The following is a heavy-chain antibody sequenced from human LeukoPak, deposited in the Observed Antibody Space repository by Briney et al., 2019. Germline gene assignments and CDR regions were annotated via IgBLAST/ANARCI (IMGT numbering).Heavy chain of an antibody. CDR2: ISGSGGST. D-gene: IGHD3-3*01. Sequence: GGSLRLSCAASGFTFSSYSMNWVRQAPGKGLEWVSAISGSGGSTYYADSVKGRFTIPRDNSKNTLYLQMNSLRAEDTAVYYCAKDGGARAFDIWGQGTMVTVSS. V-gene: IGHV3-23*01. CDR3: AKDGGARAFDI. J-gene: IGHJ3*02. CDR1: GFTFSSYS.